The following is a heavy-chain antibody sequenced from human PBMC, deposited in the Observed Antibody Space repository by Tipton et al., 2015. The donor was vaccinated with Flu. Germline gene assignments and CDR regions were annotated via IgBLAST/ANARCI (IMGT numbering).Heavy chain of an antibody. D-gene: IGHD6-13*01. CDR3: AAGSSWYTENHYHYYGMDV. J-gene: IGHJ6*02. Sequence: TLSLTCDVYGGSFSTHYWSWIRQAPGKGLEWIGGITHVGNTNYNPSLKSRVTILIDASKNQFSLKVTSVTAADTAVYYCAAGSSWYTENHYHYYGMDVWDQGTTVIVS. CDR2: ITHVGNT. V-gene: IGHV4-34*01. CDR1: GGSFSTHY.